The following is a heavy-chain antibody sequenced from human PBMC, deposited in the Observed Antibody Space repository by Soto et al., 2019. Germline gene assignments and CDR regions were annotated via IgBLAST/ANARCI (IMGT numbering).Heavy chain of an antibody. D-gene: IGHD2-15*01. CDR1: GFTFSGSS. CDR2: IRNKANSYAT. V-gene: IGHV3-73*01. Sequence: EVQLVESGGDLVQPGGSLKLSCAASGFTFSGSSMHWVRQASGKGLEWVGHIRNKANSYATAYAASVRGRFTISRDDSKNTAYLQMNSLKIEDTAVYYCARYCSSGSCTEGDAFDIWGQGTMVTVSS. J-gene: IGHJ3*02. CDR3: ARYCSSGSCTEGDAFDI.